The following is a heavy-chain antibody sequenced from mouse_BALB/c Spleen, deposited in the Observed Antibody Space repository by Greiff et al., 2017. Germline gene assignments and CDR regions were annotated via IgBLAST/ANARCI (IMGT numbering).Heavy chain of an antibody. Sequence: QVQLQQSAADLARPGASVKMSCKASGYTFTSYTMHWVKQRPGQGLEWIGYINPSSGYTEYNQKFKDKTTLTADKSSSTAYMQLSSLTSEDSAVYYCARSGYGYGGPWFAYWGQGTLVTVSA. D-gene: IGHD1-2*01. CDR3: ARSGYGYGGPWFAY. CDR1: GYTFTSYT. J-gene: IGHJ3*01. CDR2: INPSSGYT. V-gene: IGHV1-4*02.